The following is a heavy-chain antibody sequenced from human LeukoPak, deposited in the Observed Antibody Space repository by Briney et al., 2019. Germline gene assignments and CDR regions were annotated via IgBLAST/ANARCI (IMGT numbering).Heavy chain of an antibody. V-gene: IGHV3-21*01. CDR3: ARDLGLRLGELSPIDY. CDR2: ISSSSYI. Sequence: PGGSLRLSCAASGFTFSSYSMNWVRQAPGKGLEWVSSISSSSYIYYADSVKGRFTISRDNAKNSLYLQMNSLRAEDTAVYYCARDLGLRLGELSPIDYWGQGTLVTVSS. CDR1: GFTFSSYS. J-gene: IGHJ4*02. D-gene: IGHD3-16*02.